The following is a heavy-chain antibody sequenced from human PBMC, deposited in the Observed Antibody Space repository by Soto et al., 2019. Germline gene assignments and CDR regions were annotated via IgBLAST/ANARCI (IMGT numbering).Heavy chain of an antibody. J-gene: IGHJ6*03. V-gene: IGHV3-23*01. CDR1: GFTFSSYA. Sequence: GGSLRLSCAASGFTFSSYAMSWVRQAPGKGLEWVSAISGSGTSTYYADSVKGRFTISRDNSKNTLYLQMISLRAEDTAVYYCARVRVSRYGHYYYYMDVWGKGTTVTVSS. D-gene: IGHD1-1*01. CDR2: ISGSGTST. CDR3: ARVRVSRYGHYYYYMDV.